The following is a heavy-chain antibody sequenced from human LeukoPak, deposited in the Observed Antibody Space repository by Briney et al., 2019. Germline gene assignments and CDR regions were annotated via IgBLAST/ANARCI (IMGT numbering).Heavy chain of an antibody. CDR1: GFTFSSYG. CDR3: AKDVWYQLLSSYMDV. J-gene: IGHJ6*03. V-gene: IGHV3-30*02. Sequence: PGGSLRLSCAASGFTFSSYGMHWVRQAPGKGLEWVAFMRYDGSNRNYADSVKGRFTISRDNSKNTLYLQMNSLRAEDTAVYYCAKDVWYQLLSSYMDVWGKGTTVTISS. D-gene: IGHD2-2*01. CDR2: MRYDGSNR.